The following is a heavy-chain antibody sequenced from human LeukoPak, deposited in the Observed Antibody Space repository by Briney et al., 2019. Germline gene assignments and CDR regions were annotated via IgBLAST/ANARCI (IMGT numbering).Heavy chain of an antibody. J-gene: IGHJ4*01. V-gene: IGHV4-34*01. CDR2: INHSGST. CDR1: GGSFSGYC. CDR3: TRGKPETVFDP. Sequence: SETLSLTCSVYGGSFSGYCWSWIRQPPGKGLEWIGEINHSGSTDYNPSLKTRVTISLDRSKHQFSLKLTSVTAADTAVYYCTRGKPETVFDPWGRGTLVTVSS.